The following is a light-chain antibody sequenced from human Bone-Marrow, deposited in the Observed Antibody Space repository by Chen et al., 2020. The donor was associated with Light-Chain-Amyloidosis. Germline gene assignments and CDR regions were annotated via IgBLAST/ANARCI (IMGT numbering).Light chain of an antibody. V-gene: IGLV2-14*01. CDR2: AVT. CDR1: SSDVCCDNH. J-gene: IGLJ1*01. CDR3: SSYTITNTLV. Sequence: QSALTQPASVSGSPGQSITISCTGTSSDVCCDNHVSWYPQHPDKAPKHMIYAVTNRPSWVPDRFSGTKSDTAASLTISGLQTEDEADYVCSSYTITNTLVFGSGTRVTVL.